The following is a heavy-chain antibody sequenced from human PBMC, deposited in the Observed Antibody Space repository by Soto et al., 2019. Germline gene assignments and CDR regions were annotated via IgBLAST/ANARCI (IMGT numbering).Heavy chain of an antibody. CDR2: IYYSGST. V-gene: IGHV4-39*01. D-gene: IGHD6-6*01. CDR1: GDSISSSTSF. CDR3: ARLASLITYYFPY. Sequence: SETLSLTCTVSGDSISSSTSFWGWIRQPPGKGLEWIGNIYYSGSTYYNPSLKSRVTISVDTSKNQFSLKLSSVTAADTAVYYCARLASLITYYFPYWGQGTLVTVSS. J-gene: IGHJ4*02.